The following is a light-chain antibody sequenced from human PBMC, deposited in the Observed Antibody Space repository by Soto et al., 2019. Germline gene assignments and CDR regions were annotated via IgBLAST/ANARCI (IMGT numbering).Light chain of an antibody. J-gene: IGLJ1*01. CDR1: SSDVGVYNY. CDR2: DVS. CDR3: CSYAGSYTFV. Sequence: QFPLTQRRSLSGPPGQSGTISCTGTSSDVGVYNYVSWYQQYPGKAPKIMIYDVSKRPSGVPDRFSGSKSDNTASLTISGLQAEAEADYYCCSYAGSYTFVFGIGTKVTVL. V-gene: IGLV2-11*01.